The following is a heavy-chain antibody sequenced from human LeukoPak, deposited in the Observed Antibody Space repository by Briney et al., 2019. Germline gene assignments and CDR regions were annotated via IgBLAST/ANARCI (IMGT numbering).Heavy chain of an antibody. CDR1: GVSISSSSYY. J-gene: IGHJ4*02. CDR2: IYYSGST. V-gene: IGHV4-39*01. CDR3: ARHGGGVRGYSYGLMDY. Sequence: PSETLSLTCTVSGVSISSSSYYWGWIRQPPGKGLEWIGSIYYSGSTYYNPSLKSRVTISVDTSKNQFSLKLSSVTAADTAVYYCARHGGGVRGYSYGLMDYWGQGTLVTVSS. D-gene: IGHD5-18*01.